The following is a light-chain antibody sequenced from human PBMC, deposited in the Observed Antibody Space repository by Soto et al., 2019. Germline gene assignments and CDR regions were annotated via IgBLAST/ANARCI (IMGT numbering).Light chain of an antibody. CDR1: QRVASY. V-gene: IGKV3-11*01. CDR3: QQRSNWPLT. CDR2: DSP. J-gene: IGKJ4*01. Sequence: EIVLTQFPATLSLSPGKRPTLPCRASQRVASYLAWTQQKRAQPPRLLIYDSPNRATAIPARFSGSGSGTDFSLTISSLEPEDFAVYYCQQRSNWPLTFGGGTKVEIK.